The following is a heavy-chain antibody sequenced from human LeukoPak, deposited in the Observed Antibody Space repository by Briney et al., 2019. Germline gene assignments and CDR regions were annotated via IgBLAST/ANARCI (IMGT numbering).Heavy chain of an antibody. Sequence: SQTLSLTCTVSGGSISSGGYYWSWIRQHPGKGLEWIGYIYYSGSTYYNPSLKSRVTISVDTSKNQFSLKLSSVTAADTAVYYCGRLRLGESSFFDPWGQGTLVTVSS. D-gene: IGHD3-16*02. CDR2: IYYSGST. J-gene: IGHJ5*02. CDR1: GGSISSGGYY. V-gene: IGHV4-31*03. CDR3: GRLRLGESSFFDP.